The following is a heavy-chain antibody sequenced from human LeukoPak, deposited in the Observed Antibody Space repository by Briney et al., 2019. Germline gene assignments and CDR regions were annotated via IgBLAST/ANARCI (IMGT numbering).Heavy chain of an antibody. J-gene: IGHJ4*02. CDR2: IIPIFGTA. V-gene: IGHV1-69*13. Sequence: SVKVSCKASGGTFSSYAISWVRQAPGQGLEWMGGIIPIFGTANYAQKFQGRVTITADESTSTAYMELSSLRSEDTAVYYCAREHGYSYGYHYFDYWGQGTLVTVSS. CDR3: AREHGYSYGYHYFDY. D-gene: IGHD5-18*01. CDR1: GGTFSSYA.